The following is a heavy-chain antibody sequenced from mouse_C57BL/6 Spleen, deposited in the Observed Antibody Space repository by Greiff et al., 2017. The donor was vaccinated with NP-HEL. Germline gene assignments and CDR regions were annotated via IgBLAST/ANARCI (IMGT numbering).Heavy chain of an antibody. D-gene: IGHD1-1*01. CDR3: AREDFFITTVVRYFDV. CDR1: GYSITSGYY. J-gene: IGHJ1*03. CDR2: ISYDGSN. Sequence: EVKLQESGPGLVKPSQSLSLTCSVTGYSITSGYYWNWIRQFPGNKLEWMGYISYDGSNNYNPSLKNRISITRDTSKNQFFLKLNSVTTEDTATYYCAREDFFITTVVRYFDVWGTGTTVTVSS. V-gene: IGHV3-6*01.